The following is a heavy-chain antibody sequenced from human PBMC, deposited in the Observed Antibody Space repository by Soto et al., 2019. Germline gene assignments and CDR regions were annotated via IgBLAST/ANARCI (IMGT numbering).Heavy chain of an antibody. Sequence: QVQLQESGPGLVRPSPTLSLTCTVSAGSISTINYYWSWIRQHPEKGLEWIGYISYSGSTFYHSSLKSRVTLSLDTSKKQFSLTLTSVTAADTAVYYCARSAQWDGFDPWGQGTMVTVSS. V-gene: IGHV4-31*03. CDR2: ISYSGST. CDR1: AGSISTINYY. D-gene: IGHD2-8*01. CDR3: ARSAQWDGFDP. J-gene: IGHJ3*01.